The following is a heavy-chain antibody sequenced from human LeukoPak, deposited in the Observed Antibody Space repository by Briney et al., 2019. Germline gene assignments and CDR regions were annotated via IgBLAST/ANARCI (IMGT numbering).Heavy chain of an antibody. CDR2: ISGSGGST. D-gene: IGHD6-13*01. J-gene: IGHJ4*02. V-gene: IGHV3-23*01. CDR3: AKDRWYSSSWYDY. Sequence: GGSLRLSCAASGFTFSSYAMSWVRQAPGKGLEWVSAISGSGGSTYYADSVKGRFTISRDNSKNTLYPQMNSLRAEDTAVYYCAKDRWYSSSWYDYWGQGTLVTVSS. CDR1: GFTFSSYA.